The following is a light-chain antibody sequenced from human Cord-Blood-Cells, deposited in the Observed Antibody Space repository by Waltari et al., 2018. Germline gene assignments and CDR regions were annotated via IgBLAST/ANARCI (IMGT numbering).Light chain of an antibody. Sequence: QSALTQPASVSGSPGQSITISCTGTSSDVGCYNYVSWYQQHPDKAPKLMIYEVSNRHSGVSNRFSGSKSGNTAPQTISGRQAGDEADYYCSSYTSSSTLVFGTGTKVTVL. CDR1: SSDVGCYNY. V-gene: IGLV2-14*01. J-gene: IGLJ1*01. CDR3: SSYTSSSTLV. CDR2: EVS.